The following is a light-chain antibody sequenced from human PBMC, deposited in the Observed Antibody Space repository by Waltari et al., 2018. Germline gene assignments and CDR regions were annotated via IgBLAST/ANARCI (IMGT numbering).Light chain of an antibody. CDR3: GVWDDSQDAYFM. V-gene: IGLV1-44*01. CDR2: YNV. J-gene: IGLJ3*02. CDR1: ASNIGRNR. Sequence: QSVLAQPPSASGTPGQTIIISCSGSASNIGRNRVNWYRHLPGKAPELLIYYNVQRPAGVPDRFSGSTSGTSASLAISGLQSGDEAVYYCGVWDDSQDAYFMLGGGTKLTVL.